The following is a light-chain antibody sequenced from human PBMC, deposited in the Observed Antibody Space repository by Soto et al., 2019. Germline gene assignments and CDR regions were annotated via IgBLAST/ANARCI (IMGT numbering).Light chain of an antibody. CDR2: DVT. Sequence: QSALTQPRSVSGSPGQSVTISCTGTSSDVGNHNYVSWYQQHPGKAPKLIIFDVTQRPSGVPDRFSGSKSGNTASLTISGLQPEDEADYYCCSYAGTYTVIFGGGTKLTVL. J-gene: IGLJ2*01. V-gene: IGLV2-11*01. CDR3: CSYAGTYTVI. CDR1: SSDVGNHNY.